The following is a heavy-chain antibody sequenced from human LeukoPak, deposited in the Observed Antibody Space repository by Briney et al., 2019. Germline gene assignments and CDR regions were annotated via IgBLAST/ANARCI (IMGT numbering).Heavy chain of an antibody. D-gene: IGHD3-22*01. V-gene: IGHV1-69*13. CDR2: IIPIFGAA. J-gene: IGHJ4*02. CDR3: ARVPLRYYYDSSGYYLAVGQLDY. Sequence: GASVKVSCKASGGTFSSYAISWVRQAPGQGLEWMGGIIPIFGAANYAQKFQGRVTITADESTSTAYMELSSLRSEDTAVYYCARVPLRYYYDSSGYYLAVGQLDYWGQGTLVTVSS. CDR1: GGTFSSYA.